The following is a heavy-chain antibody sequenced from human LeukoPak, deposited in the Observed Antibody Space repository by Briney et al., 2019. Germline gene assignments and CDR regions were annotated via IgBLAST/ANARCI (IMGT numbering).Heavy chain of an antibody. V-gene: IGHV3-23*01. Sequence: GGSLRLSCAASGFTFSSYVMSWVRQAPGKGLEWVSAISGSGGSTYYADSVKGRFTISRDNSKNTLYLQMNSLRAEDTAVYYCAKRSFPGSGYSYSSDYWGQGTLVTVSS. CDR1: GFTFSSYV. CDR3: AKRSFPGSGYSYSSDY. CDR2: ISGSGGST. J-gene: IGHJ4*02. D-gene: IGHD3-22*01.